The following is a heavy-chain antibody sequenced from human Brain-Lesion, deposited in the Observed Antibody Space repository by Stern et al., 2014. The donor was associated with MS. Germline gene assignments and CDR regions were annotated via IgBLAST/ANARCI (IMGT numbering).Heavy chain of an antibody. CDR1: GFSLSNAAMG. CDR3: ARMREYCSGGICFAGYYDS. D-gene: IGHD2-15*01. V-gene: IGHV2-26*01. Sequence: QVTLKESGPVLVKPTETLTLTCSVSGFSLSNAAMGVSWIRQPPGKALECLAHIFSTGETAYSTSLKSRLTLSKDTSRSQAGLTMTNMDPVDTATYYCARMREYCSGGICFAGYYDSWGQGTLVTVSS. CDR2: IFSTGET. J-gene: IGHJ4*02.